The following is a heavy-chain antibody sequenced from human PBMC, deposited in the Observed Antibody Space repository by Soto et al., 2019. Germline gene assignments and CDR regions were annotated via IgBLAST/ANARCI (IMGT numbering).Heavy chain of an antibody. V-gene: IGHV3-15*07. CDR1: GFTFSNAW. J-gene: IGHJ3*02. CDR3: TTDLALITMIVVVNDAFDI. Sequence: EVQLVESGGGLVKPGGSLRLSCAASGFTFSNAWMNWVRQAPGKGLEWVGRIKSKTDGGTTDYAAPVKGRFTISRDDSKNTLYLQINSLKTEDTAVYYCTTDLALITMIVVVNDAFDIWGQGTMVTVSS. CDR2: IKSKTDGGTT. D-gene: IGHD3-22*01.